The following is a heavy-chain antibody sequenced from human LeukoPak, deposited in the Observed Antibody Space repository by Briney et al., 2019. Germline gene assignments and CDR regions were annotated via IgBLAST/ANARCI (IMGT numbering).Heavy chain of an antibody. V-gene: IGHV4-59*01. J-gene: IGHJ5*02. CDR3: ARLLGATWFDP. Sequence: SETLSLTCLVSGDSTSRNYWTWVRQPPGKGLEWIGYISHTGTTTYNLALESRLTISVDTANNQFSLKLRSMTAADTAIYYCARLLGATWFDPWGQGTLVTVSS. CDR2: ISHTGTT. CDR1: GDSTSRNY. D-gene: IGHD1-26*01.